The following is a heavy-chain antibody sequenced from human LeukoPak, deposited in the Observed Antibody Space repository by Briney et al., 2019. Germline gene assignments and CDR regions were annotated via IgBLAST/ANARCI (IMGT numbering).Heavy chain of an antibody. CDR1: GGTFSSYA. V-gene: IGHV1-69*13. Sequence: SVKVSCKASGGTFSSYAISWVRQAPGQGLEWMGGIIPIFGTANYAQKFQGRVTITADESTSTAYMELSSLRSEDTAEYYCARDRVYGDYLYYFDYWGQGTLVTVSS. CDR3: ARDRVYGDYLYYFDY. CDR2: IIPIFGTA. J-gene: IGHJ4*02. D-gene: IGHD4-17*01.